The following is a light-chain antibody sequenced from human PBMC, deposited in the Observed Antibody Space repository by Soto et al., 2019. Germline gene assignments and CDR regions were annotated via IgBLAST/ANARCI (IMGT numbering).Light chain of an antibody. Sequence: QPVLTQPASVSGAPGQRVTISCTGGISNIGAGYDVHWYRQLPGTAPELLIYDNSNRPSGVPARFSGSKSGTSASLAITGLQADDEADYYCQSYDTSLSGWVVFGGGTKLTVL. CDR2: DNS. J-gene: IGLJ2*01. V-gene: IGLV1-40*01. CDR3: QSYDTSLSGWVV. CDR1: ISNIGAGYD.